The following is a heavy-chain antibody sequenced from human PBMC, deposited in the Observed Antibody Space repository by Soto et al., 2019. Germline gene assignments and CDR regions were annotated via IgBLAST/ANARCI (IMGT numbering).Heavy chain of an antibody. J-gene: IGHJ4*02. CDR3: ARMYCGGDCYSDFDY. CDR1: GFTFSSYS. Sequence: GGSLRLSCAASGFTFSSYSMSWVRQAPGKGLEWVSSISSSSSYIYYADSVKGRFTISRDNAKNSLYLQMNSLRAEDTAVYYCARMYCGGDCYSDFDYWGQGTLVTVSS. V-gene: IGHV3-21*01. D-gene: IGHD2-21*02. CDR2: ISSSSSYI.